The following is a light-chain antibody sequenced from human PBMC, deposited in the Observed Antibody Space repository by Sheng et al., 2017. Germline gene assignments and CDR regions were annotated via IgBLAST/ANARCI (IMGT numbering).Light chain of an antibody. J-gene: IGLJ3*02. CDR2: DDS. V-gene: IGLV3-21*02. CDR1: YIGRKT. Sequence: SYELTQPPSVSVAPGQTARITCGGSYIGRKTVHWYQQKPGQAPVLVVHDDSDRPSGIPERFSGSNSGNTATLTITWVGAGDEADYYCQVWDGTSDQEVFGGGTKLTVL. CDR3: QVWDGTSDQEV.